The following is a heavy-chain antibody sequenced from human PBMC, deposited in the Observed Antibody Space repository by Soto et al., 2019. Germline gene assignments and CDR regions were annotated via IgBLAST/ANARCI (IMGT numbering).Heavy chain of an antibody. D-gene: IGHD3-10*01. J-gene: IGHJ5*02. Sequence: SETLSLTCAVSGYSISSGYYWGWIRQPPGKGLEWIGSIYHSGSTYYNPSLKSRVTISVDTSKNQFSLKLSSVTAADTAVYYCARDTYGSGGFYNVLGRFVFCFAPWGQGTLVTVSS. CDR1: GYSISSGYY. CDR3: ARDTYGSGGFYNVLGRFVFCFAP. CDR2: IYHSGST. V-gene: IGHV4-38-2*02.